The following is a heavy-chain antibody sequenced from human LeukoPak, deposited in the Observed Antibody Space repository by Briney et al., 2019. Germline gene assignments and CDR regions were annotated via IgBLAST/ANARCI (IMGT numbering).Heavy chain of an antibody. CDR3: ATVRSSGWYIDY. J-gene: IGHJ4*02. D-gene: IGHD6-19*01. V-gene: IGHV1-24*01. Sequence: VSVKASCKVSGYTLTELSMHWVRQAPGKGLEWMGGFDPEDGETIYAQKFQGRVTMTEDTSTDTAYMELSSLRSEDTAVYYCATVRSSGWYIDYWGQGTLVTVSS. CDR1: GYTLTELS. CDR2: FDPEDGET.